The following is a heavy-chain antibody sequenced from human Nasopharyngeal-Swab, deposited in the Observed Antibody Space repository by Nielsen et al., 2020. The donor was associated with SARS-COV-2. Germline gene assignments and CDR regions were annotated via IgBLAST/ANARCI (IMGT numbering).Heavy chain of an antibody. CDR2: IYYSGST. Sequence: SETLSLTCTVSGGSISSYYWSWIRQPPGKGLEWIGYIYYSGSTNYNPSLKSRVTISVDTSKNQFSLKLSSVTAADTAVYYCARTTAMVSPLNYYYYGMDVWGQGTTVTVSS. V-gene: IGHV4-59*01. D-gene: IGHD5-18*01. CDR1: GGSISSYY. J-gene: IGHJ6*02. CDR3: ARTTAMVSPLNYYYYGMDV.